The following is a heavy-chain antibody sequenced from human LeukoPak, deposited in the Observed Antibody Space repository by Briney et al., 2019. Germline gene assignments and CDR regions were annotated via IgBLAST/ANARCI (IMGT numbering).Heavy chain of an antibody. D-gene: IGHD2-2*01. CDR2: ISSSSSYI. V-gene: IGHV3-21*01. CDR3: ARGERLPAATAYYFDY. CDR1: GFTFRSYS. J-gene: IGHJ4*02. Sequence: GGSLRLSCAGSGFTFRSYSMNWVRQAPGKGLEWVSSISSSSSYIYYADSVKGRFTISRDNAKNSLYLQMNSLRAEDTAVYYCARGERLPAATAYYFDYWGQGTLVTVSS.